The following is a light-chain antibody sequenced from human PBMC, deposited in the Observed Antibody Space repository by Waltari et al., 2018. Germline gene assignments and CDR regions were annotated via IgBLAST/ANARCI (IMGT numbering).Light chain of an antibody. CDR3: QQFNTYPYP. CDR1: QSISSY. CDR2: AAS. Sequence: DIQMTQSPSSLSASVGDRVTITCRASQSISSYLNWYQQKPGKAPKLLIYAASSLQSGVPSRFSGSGSGTDFTLTISSLQPEDFATYYCQQFNTYPYPFGQGTRLEI. V-gene: IGKV1-39*01. J-gene: IGKJ5*01.